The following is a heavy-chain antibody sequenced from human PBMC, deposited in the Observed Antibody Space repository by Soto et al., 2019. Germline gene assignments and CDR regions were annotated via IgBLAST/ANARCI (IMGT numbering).Heavy chain of an antibody. J-gene: IGHJ3*02. D-gene: IGHD2-15*01. CDR3: TTSGRRWPDAFDI. V-gene: IGHV4-34*01. CDR2: VTPSGGS. CDR1: GGSFNSYF. Sequence: SETLSLTCAVYGGSFNSYFWNWVRQPPGKGLEWIGEVTPSGGSNYNPSLKSRVTISKDTSKNQFSLKVTSVTAADTAVYYCTTSGRRWPDAFDICAQGAMVT.